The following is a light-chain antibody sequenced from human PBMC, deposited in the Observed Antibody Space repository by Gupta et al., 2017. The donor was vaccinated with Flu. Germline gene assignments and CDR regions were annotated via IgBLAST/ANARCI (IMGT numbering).Light chain of an antibody. J-gene: IGLJ2*01. Sequence: GQTARITCGGNNIGSKSVHWYQQKPGQAPVLVVYDDSARPSGIPERFSGSNSGNTATLTISRVEAGDEADFYCQVWDNSSDHVVFGGGTKLTGL. V-gene: IGLV3-21*02. CDR1: NIGSKS. CDR3: QVWDNSSDHVV. CDR2: DDS.